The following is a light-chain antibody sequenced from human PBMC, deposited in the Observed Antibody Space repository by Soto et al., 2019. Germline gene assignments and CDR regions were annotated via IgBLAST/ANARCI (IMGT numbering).Light chain of an antibody. CDR3: QVYGDSSPT. Sequence: EIVLTQSPGTLSLSPGERATLSCRASQTISNSYSAWYQQKPGQAPRLLIYGASTRATGIPERSSGSGSGTDFTLTISRLEPGDFAVYYCQVYGDSSPTFGQGTKVEIK. J-gene: IGKJ1*01. V-gene: IGKV3-20*01. CDR1: QTISNSY. CDR2: GAS.